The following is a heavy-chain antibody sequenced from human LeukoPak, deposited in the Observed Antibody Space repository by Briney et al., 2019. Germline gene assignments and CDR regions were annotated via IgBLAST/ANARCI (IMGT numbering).Heavy chain of an antibody. J-gene: IGHJ4*02. D-gene: IGHD1-26*01. V-gene: IGHV3-66*01. Sequence: QSGGSLRLSCAASGFGVSSNYMTWVRQSPGKGLEWVSVLYKDGSPYYGDSVKGRFAIFRDNSKNTLYLQMNTLRAEDTAIYFCARVRVVEAGRYHFDYWGQGTVVTVSS. CDR2: LYKDGSP. CDR1: GFGVSSNY. CDR3: ARVRVVEAGRYHFDY.